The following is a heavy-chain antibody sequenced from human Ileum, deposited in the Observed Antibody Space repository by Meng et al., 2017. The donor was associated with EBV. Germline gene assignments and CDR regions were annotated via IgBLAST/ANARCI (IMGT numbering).Heavy chain of an antibody. D-gene: IGHD5-12*01. J-gene: IGHJ4*02. V-gene: IGHV4-61*03. Sequence: QALESGPGLVKPSETLSTTCTVSSGLVSSGDYHWSWIRQPPGKGLEWIGYILSGSTNYDPSLTNRVTISVDTSKNHFSLKLTSVTAADTAVYYCAGGRAGYGGYKTWGQGTLVTVSS. CDR3: AGGRAGYGGYKT. CDR2: ILSGST. CDR1: SGLVSSGDYH.